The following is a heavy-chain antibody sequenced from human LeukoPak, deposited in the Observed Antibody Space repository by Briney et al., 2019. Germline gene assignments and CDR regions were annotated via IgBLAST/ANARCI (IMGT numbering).Heavy chain of an antibody. Sequence: SEPLSLTCTVCGRSISRYYWSWIRQPPGKGLEWIGYIYYSGSTNYNPSHKSRVTISVDTSKNQFSLKLSSVTAADTALYYCASAPYYDFWSGYPYWGQGTLVTVSS. J-gene: IGHJ4*02. CDR3: ASAPYYDFWSGYPY. CDR2: IYYSGST. D-gene: IGHD3-3*01. CDR1: GRSISRYY. V-gene: IGHV4-59*01.